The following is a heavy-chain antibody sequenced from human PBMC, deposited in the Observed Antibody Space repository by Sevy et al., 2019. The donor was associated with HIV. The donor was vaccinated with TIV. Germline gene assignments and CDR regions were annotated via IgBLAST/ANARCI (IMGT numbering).Heavy chain of an antibody. CDR3: VKAPNDYDNSGWAGLEV. D-gene: IGHD3-22*01. CDR2: ISYDGNIK. CDR1: GFTLNFYG. Sequence: GGSLRLSCAASGFTLNFYGMHWVRQAPGKGLEWVALISYDGNIKYYADSAKGRFTISRDNSKNTLYLQMNSLRPEDTAVYYCVKAPNDYDNSGWAGLEVWGQGTTVTVSS. V-gene: IGHV3-30*18. J-gene: IGHJ6*02.